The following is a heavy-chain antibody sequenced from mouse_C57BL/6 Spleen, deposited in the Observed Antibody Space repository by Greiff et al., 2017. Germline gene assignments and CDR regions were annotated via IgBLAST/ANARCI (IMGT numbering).Heavy chain of an antibody. V-gene: IGHV1-22*01. J-gene: IGHJ2*01. CDR1: GYTFTDYN. CDR3: ARTLNWDDYFDY. D-gene: IGHD4-1*02. Sequence: EVKLQESGPELVKPGASVKMSCKASGYTFTDYNMHWVKQSHGKSLEWIGYINPNNGGTSYNQKFKGKATLTVNKSSSTAYMELRSLTSEDSAVYYCARTLNWDDYFDYWGQGTTLTVSS. CDR2: INPNNGGT.